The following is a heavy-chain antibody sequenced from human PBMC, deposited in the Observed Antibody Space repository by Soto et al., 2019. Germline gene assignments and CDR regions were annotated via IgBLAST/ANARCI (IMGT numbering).Heavy chain of an antibody. D-gene: IGHD3-9*01. V-gene: IGHV4-31*03. CDR1: GGSISGGGYY. Sequence: SETLSLTCTVSGGSISGGGYYWSWIRQHPGKGLEWIGYIYYSGSTYYNPSLKSRVTISVDTSKNQFSLKLSSVTAADTAVYYCARVAAGYDILTGYYAFDIWGQGTMVTVSS. CDR3: ARVAAGYDILTGYYAFDI. CDR2: IYYSGST. J-gene: IGHJ3*02.